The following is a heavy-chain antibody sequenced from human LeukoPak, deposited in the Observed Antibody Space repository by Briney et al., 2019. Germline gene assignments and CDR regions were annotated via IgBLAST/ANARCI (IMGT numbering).Heavy chain of an antibody. J-gene: IGHJ5*02. CDR1: GFPFSIYG. CDR3: ARDRGAVAATWFDH. V-gene: IGHV3-11*05. D-gene: IGHD6-19*01. CDR2: IGSSSSYT. Sequence: PGRSLRLSCAASGFPFSIYGMHWIRQAPGKGLEWVSCIGSSSSYTNYADSVKGRFTISRDNAKNSLYLQMDGLRAEDTAVYYCARDRGAVAATWFDHWGQGTLVTVSS.